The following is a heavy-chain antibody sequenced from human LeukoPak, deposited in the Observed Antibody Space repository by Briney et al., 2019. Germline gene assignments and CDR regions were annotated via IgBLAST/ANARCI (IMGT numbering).Heavy chain of an antibody. CDR1: GGSFSGYY. Sequence: SETLSLTCAVYGGSFSGYYWSWIRQPPGKGLEWIGEINHSGSTNYNPSLKSRVTISVNTSKQQFSLKLSSVTAADTAVYYCARAYSSGWEGWNYWGQGTVVTVSS. CDR2: INHSGST. J-gene: IGHJ4*02. CDR3: ARAYSSGWEGWNY. D-gene: IGHD6-19*01. V-gene: IGHV4-34*01.